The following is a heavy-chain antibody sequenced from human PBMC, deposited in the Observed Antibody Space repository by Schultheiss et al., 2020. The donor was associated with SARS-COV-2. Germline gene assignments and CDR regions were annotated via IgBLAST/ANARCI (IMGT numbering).Heavy chain of an antibody. CDR2: ISYDGSNK. CDR3: AKGGYSGSYYVWDYYYYYMDV. D-gene: IGHD1-26*01. CDR1: GFTFSSYA. J-gene: IGHJ6*03. V-gene: IGHV3-30-3*01. Sequence: GGSLRLSCAASGFTFSSYAMHWVRQAPGKGLEWVAVISYDGSNKYYADSVKGRFTISRDNSKNTLYLQMNSLRAEDTAVYYCAKGGYSGSYYVWDYYYYYMDVWGKGTTVTVSS.